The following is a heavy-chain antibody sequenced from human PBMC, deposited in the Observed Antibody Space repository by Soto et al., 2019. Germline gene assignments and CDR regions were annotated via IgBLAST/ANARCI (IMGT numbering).Heavy chain of an antibody. Sequence: QVQLQESGPGLVKPSETLSLTCTVSGGSIRSYYWSWIRQPPGKGLEWIGYIYYSGSTNYNPSLKSRVTISVDTSKNQFSLKLSSVTAADTAVYYCARRSGSSFDYWGQGTLVTVSS. CDR1: GGSIRSYY. D-gene: IGHD1-1*01. CDR3: ARRSGSSFDY. CDR2: IYYSGST. J-gene: IGHJ4*02. V-gene: IGHV4-59*01.